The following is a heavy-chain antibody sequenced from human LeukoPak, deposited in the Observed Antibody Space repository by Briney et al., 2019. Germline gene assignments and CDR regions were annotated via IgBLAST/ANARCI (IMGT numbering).Heavy chain of an antibody. J-gene: IGHJ6*03. V-gene: IGHV4-59*01. CDR3: ARNIAVAGKGKYYYMDV. Sequence: PSETLSLTCTVSGGSISSYYWSWIRQPPGKGLEWIGYIYYSGSTNYNLSLKSRVTISVDTSKNQFSLRLSSVTAADTAVYYCARNIAVAGKGKYYYMDVWGKGTTVTVSS. D-gene: IGHD6-19*01. CDR1: GGSISSYY. CDR2: IYYSGST.